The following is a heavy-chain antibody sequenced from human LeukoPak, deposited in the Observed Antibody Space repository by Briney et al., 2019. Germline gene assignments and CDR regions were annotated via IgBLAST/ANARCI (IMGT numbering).Heavy chain of an antibody. J-gene: IGHJ4*02. CDR3: ARAHIAIVVAVPDY. CDR2: ISYDGSNK. D-gene: IGHD2-15*01. V-gene: IGHV3-30-3*01. Sequence: GGSLRLSCAASGFTFSNYAMHWVRQAPGEGLEWVAVISYDGSNKYYADSVKGRFTISRDNSRNTLYLQMNSLRAEDTSVYYCARAHIAIVVAVPDYWGQGTLVTVSS. CDR1: GFTFSNYA.